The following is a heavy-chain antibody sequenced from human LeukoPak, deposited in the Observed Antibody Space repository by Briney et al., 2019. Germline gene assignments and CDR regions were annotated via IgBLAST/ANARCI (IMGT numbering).Heavy chain of an antibody. D-gene: IGHD4-23*01. CDR3: AREMAVADYYGMDV. CDR2: ISYDGSNK. V-gene: IGHV3-30*03. CDR1: GFTFSSYS. Sequence: GGSLRLSCAASGFTFSSYSMNWVRQAPGKGLEWVAVISYDGSNKYYADSVKGRFTISRDNSKNTLYLQMNSLRAEDTAVYYCAREMAVADYYGMDVWGQGTTVTVSS. J-gene: IGHJ6*02.